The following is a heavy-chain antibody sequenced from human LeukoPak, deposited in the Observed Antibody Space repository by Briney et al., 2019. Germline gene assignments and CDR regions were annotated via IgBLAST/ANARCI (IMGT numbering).Heavy chain of an antibody. CDR2: ISTSGST. D-gene: IGHD3-16*01. CDR1: GGSISSYY. J-gene: IGHJ6*02. V-gene: IGHV4-4*07. CDR3: ARDSLITFGGVTPYYYYGMDV. Sequence: PSETLSLTCSVSGGSISSYYCSWIRQPTGKGLEWIGRISTSGSTNYNPSLRSRVTMSVDTSKNQFSLKLSSVTAADTAVYYCARDSLITFGGVTPYYYYGMDVWGQGTTVTVSS.